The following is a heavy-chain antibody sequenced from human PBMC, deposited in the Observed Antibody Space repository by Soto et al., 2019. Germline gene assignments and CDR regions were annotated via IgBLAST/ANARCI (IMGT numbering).Heavy chain of an antibody. CDR1: GGSISSGDYY. CDR2: IYNSGST. CDR3: ARGPDGDKVDY. V-gene: IGHV4-30-4*01. J-gene: IGHJ4*02. Sequence: QVQLQESGPGLVEPSQTLSLTCTVSGGSISSGDYYWSWIRQPPGKGLEWIGHIYNSGSTYSNPSLKSRVTISLDTSKNQSSLKLSSVTAADTAVYYCARGPDGDKVDYWGQGTLVTVSS. D-gene: IGHD2-21*02.